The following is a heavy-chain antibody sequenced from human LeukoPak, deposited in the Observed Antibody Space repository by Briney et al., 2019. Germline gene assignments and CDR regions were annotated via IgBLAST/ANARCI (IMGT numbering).Heavy chain of an antibody. CDR1: GYSISSGYY. D-gene: IGHD3-22*01. CDR2: IYHSGST. J-gene: IGHJ5*02. V-gene: IGHV4-38-2*01. Sequence: SETLSLTCAVSGYSISSGYYWGWIRQPPGKGLEWIGSIYHSGSTYYNPSLKSRVTISVDTSKNQSSLKLSSVTAADTAVYYCARHGTMIVVVYWFDPWGQGTLVTVSS. CDR3: ARHGTMIVVVYWFDP.